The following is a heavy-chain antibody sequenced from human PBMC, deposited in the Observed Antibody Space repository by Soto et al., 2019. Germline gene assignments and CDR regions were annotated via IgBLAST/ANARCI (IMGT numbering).Heavy chain of an antibody. CDR3: ARGGASTFNWFDP. CDR2: LYYSGNT. D-gene: IGHD2-21*01. Sequence: QLQLQESGQGLVKPSETLSLTCTVSGGSISSFNYFWGWIRQPPGKGLEWIGSLYYSGNTYYNPSLQSRVTTAVDTSKNQCTLTLRSGTAAYPAVYYCARGGASTFNWFDPWGQGTLVTVSP. J-gene: IGHJ5*02. CDR1: GGSISSFNYF. V-gene: IGHV4-39*01.